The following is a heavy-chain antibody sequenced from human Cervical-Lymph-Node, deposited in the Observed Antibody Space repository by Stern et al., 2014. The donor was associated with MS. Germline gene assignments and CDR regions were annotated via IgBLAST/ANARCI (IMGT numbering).Heavy chain of an antibody. CDR3: ARVGGRWELGEYFDY. Sequence: QVQLQESGPGLVKPSQTLSLSCTVSGGPISSGDHYWSWIRQHPGKGLEWIGSIYHSGSTYSNPSLKSRVTISVDTSKKHFSLKLSSVTVADTAVYYCARVGGRWELGEYFDYWGQGTLVTVSS. CDR2: IYHSGST. J-gene: IGHJ4*02. D-gene: IGHD1-26*01. V-gene: IGHV4-31*03. CDR1: GGPISSGDHY.